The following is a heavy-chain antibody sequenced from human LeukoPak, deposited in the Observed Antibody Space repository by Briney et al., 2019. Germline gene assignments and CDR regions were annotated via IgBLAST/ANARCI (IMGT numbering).Heavy chain of an antibody. D-gene: IGHD1-14*01. CDR1: GLSFSSYN. J-gene: IGHJ4*02. CDR2: ITANNTTK. CDR3: AKVPINRDDY. V-gene: IGHV3-48*04. Sequence: GGSLRLSCTASGLSFSSYNMNWVRQAPGKGPEWVAYITANNTTKYYADSVKGRFTISRDNSKNSLYLQMNSLRTEDTALYYCAKVPINRDDYWGQGTLVTVSS.